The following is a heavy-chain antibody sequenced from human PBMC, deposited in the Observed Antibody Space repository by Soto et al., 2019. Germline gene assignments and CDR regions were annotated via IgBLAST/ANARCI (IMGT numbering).Heavy chain of an antibody. V-gene: IGHV3-11*06. Sequence: PGGSLRLSCAASGFTFSDYYMSWIRQAPGKGLEWVSYISSSSSYTNYADSVKGRFTISRDNAKNSLYLQMNSLRAEDTAVYYCARDNLGSSGWYGGFDYWGQGTLVTVS. J-gene: IGHJ4*02. CDR3: ARDNLGSSGWYGGFDY. D-gene: IGHD6-19*01. CDR2: ISSSSSYT. CDR1: GFTFSDYY.